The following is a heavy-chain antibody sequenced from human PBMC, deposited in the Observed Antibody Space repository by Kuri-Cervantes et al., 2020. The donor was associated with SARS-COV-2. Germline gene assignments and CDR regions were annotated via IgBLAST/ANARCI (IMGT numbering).Heavy chain of an antibody. CDR2: INPSGGST. Sequence: ASVKVSCKASGYTFTGYYMHWVRQAPGQGLEWMGIINPSGGSTSYAQKFQGRVTMTRDTSTSTVYMELSSLRSEDTAVYYCARDQRFLEVDYYYYGMDVWGQGTTVTVSS. V-gene: IGHV1-46*01. D-gene: IGHD3-3*01. J-gene: IGHJ6*02. CDR3: ARDQRFLEVDYYYYGMDV. CDR1: GYTFTGYY.